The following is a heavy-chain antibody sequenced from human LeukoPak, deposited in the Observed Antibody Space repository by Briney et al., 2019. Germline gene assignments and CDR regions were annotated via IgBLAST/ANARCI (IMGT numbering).Heavy chain of an antibody. CDR3: ARDAYYYDSSGYCFDY. V-gene: IGHV3-11*04. Sequence: GGSLRLSCAASGFTFSDYYMSWIRQAPGKGLEWVSYISGSGRTIYYADSVKGRFTISRDNAKNSLYLQMNSLRAEDTAVYYCARDAYYYDSSGYCFDYWGQGTLVTVSS. J-gene: IGHJ4*02. CDR1: GFTFSDYY. D-gene: IGHD3-22*01. CDR2: ISGSGRTI.